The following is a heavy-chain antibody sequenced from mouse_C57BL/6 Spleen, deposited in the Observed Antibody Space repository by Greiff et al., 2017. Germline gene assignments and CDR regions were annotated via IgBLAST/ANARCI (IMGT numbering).Heavy chain of an antibody. CDR1: GYTFTSYW. J-gene: IGHJ3*01. CDR3: ARRGDEGFAY. Sequence: QVQLQQSGAELVRPGTSLKFSCTASGYTFTSYWMHWVQQRPGQGLEWIGVIVPSDSYTNYTPKFKGQATLSVDTSSSTAYMQLSSLTSEDTAVYYCARRGDEGFAYWGQGTLVTVSA. V-gene: IGHV1-59*01. CDR2: IVPSDSYT. D-gene: IGHD2-13*01.